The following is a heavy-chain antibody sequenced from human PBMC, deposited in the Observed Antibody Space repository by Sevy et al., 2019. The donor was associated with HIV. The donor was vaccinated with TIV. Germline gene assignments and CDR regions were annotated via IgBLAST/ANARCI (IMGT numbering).Heavy chain of an antibody. CDR2: ISNSGSII. V-gene: IGHV3-48*03. CDR1: GFTFSSYE. J-gene: IGHJ1*01. CDR3: AREDGSRQYFQY. D-gene: IGHD6-13*01. Sequence: GESLKISCVISGFTFSSYEMNWVRQAPGKGLEWVSHISNSGSIIYYEDSVKGRFTISRDNAKNSLYLQMNSLRAEDKDVYYCAREDGSRQYFQYWGQGTLVTVSS.